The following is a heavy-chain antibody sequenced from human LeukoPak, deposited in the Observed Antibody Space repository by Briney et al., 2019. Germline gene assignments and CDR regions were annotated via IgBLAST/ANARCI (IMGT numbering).Heavy chain of an antibody. CDR3: AKKGQADDGGKPD. CDR2: ISRSSSYL. Sequence: GGSLRLSCAASGFTFSTYTMNWVRQAPGKGLEWVSSISRSSSYLYFADSVRGRFTISRDNSKNTLYLQMNNLRVDDTAVYYCAKKGQADDGGKPDWGQGTLVTVSS. J-gene: IGHJ4*02. CDR1: GFTFSTYT. V-gene: IGHV3-21*04.